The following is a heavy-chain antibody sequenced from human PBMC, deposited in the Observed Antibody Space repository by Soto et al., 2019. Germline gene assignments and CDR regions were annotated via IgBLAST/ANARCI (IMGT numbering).Heavy chain of an antibody. J-gene: IGHJ6*02. D-gene: IGHD1-26*01. CDR3: ASHSGSSPEGRYYYGMYV. CDR2: IIPIFGTA. CDR1: GGTFSSYA. Sequence: QVQLVQSGAEVKKPGSSVKVSCKASGGTFSSYAISWVRQAPGQGLERMGGIIPIFGTADYAQKFQGRVTITADESTSTAYMELSSLRSEDTAVYYCASHSGSSPEGRYYYGMYVWGQGTTVTVSS. V-gene: IGHV1-69*12.